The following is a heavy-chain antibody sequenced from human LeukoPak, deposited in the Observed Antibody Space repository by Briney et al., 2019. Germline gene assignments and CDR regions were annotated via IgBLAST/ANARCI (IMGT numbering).Heavy chain of an antibody. J-gene: IGHJ5*02. D-gene: IGHD2-2*01. CDR3: ARGLVVVVVPAAISYNWFDP. V-gene: IGHV4-34*01. CDR1: GGSFSGYY. Sequence: TSETLSLTCAAYGGSFSGYYWSWIRQPPGKGLEWIGEINHSGSTNYNPSLKSRVTISVDTSKNQFSLKLSSVTAADTAVYYCARGLVVVVVPAAISYNWFDPWGQGTLVTVSS. CDR2: INHSGST.